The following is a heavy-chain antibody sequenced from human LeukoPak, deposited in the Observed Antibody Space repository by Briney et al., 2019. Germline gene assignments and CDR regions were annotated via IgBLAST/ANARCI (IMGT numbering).Heavy chain of an antibody. CDR1: GGSISGGDYY. CDR3: ARAPVGATRYFDY. CDR2: IYYSGST. V-gene: IGHV4-30-4*08. J-gene: IGHJ4*02. D-gene: IGHD1-26*01. Sequence: SQTLSLTCTVSGGSISGGDYYWSWIRQPPGKGLEWIGYIYYSGSTYYNPSLKSRVTISVDTSKNQFSLKLSSVTAADTAVYYCARAPVGATRYFDYWGQGTLVTVSS.